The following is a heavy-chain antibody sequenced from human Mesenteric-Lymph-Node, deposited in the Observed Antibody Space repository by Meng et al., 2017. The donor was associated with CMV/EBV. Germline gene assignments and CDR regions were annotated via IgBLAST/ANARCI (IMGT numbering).Heavy chain of an antibody. V-gene: IGHV1-18*01. CDR3: ARDVVLDY. D-gene: IGHD3-10*01. J-gene: IGHJ4*02. CDR1: GYTFTTYG. CDR2: ISAYSGNT. Sequence: ASVKVSCKASGYTFTTYGINWVRQAPGQGLEWMGWISAYSGNTKYAQKFQGRVTMTTDTSTSTAYMELRGLRSDDTAVYHCARDVVLDYWGQGTLVTVSS.